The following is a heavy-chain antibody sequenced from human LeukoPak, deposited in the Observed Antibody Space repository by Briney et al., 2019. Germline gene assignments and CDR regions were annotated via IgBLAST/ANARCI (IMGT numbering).Heavy chain of an antibody. CDR3: ARDVTIFGVAGFDY. D-gene: IGHD3-3*01. CDR1: GGSFSGYY. Sequence: SETLSLTCAVYGGSFSGYYWSWIRQPPGKGLEWIGEINHSGSTNYNPSLKSRVTISVDTSKNQFSLKLSSVTAADTAVYYCARDVTIFGVAGFDYWGQGTLVTVSS. J-gene: IGHJ4*02. V-gene: IGHV4-34*01. CDR2: INHSGST.